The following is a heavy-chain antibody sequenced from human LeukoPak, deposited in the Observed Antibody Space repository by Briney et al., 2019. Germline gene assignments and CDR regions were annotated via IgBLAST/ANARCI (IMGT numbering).Heavy chain of an antibody. CDR3: ASLIAAAGSEGY. CDR1: GDSFTSVTDY. J-gene: IGHJ4*02. V-gene: IGHV4-39*07. D-gene: IGHD6-13*01. CDR2: GDYSGGT. Sequence: SETLSLTCTVSGDSFTSVTDYWAWIRQPPGKGLEWIATGDYSGGTYYNPSLESRVTISVDTSKNQFSLKLSSVTAADTAVYYCASLIAAAGSEGYWGQGTLVTVSS.